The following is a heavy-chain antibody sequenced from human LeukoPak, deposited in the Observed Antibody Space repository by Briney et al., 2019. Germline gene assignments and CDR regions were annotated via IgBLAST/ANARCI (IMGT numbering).Heavy chain of an antibody. V-gene: IGHV4-34*01. CDR1: GGSFSGYY. Sequence: SETLSPTCAVYGGSFSGYYWSWIRQPPGKGLEWIGEINHSGSTNYNPSLKSRVTISVDTSKNQFSLKLSSVTAADTAVYYCARGGIVVVPAASRGYYYYYGMDVWGQGTTVTVSS. CDR3: ARGGIVVVPAASRGYYYYYGMDV. J-gene: IGHJ6*02. D-gene: IGHD2-2*01. CDR2: INHSGST.